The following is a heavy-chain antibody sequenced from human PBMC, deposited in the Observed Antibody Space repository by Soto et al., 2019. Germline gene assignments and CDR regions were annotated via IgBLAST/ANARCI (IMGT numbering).Heavy chain of an antibody. CDR1: VFTFSGYS. D-gene: IGHD4-17*01. Sequence: WWSLRLSCSASVFTFSGYSMNWVRQAPGKGLEWVSSITSTSYINYADSMKGRFTISRDNAKNSLYLQMNSLRAEDTAVYYCARALYGDYGIDYWGQGALVTVSS. V-gene: IGHV3-21*01. CDR2: ITSTSYI. CDR3: ARALYGDYGIDY. J-gene: IGHJ4*02.